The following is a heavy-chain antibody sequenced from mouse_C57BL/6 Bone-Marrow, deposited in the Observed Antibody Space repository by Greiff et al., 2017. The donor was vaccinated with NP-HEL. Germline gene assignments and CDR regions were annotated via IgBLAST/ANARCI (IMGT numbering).Heavy chain of an antibody. J-gene: IGHJ1*03. Sequence: DVQLQESGPGLANPSQTLSLTCSVTGYSITSDYWNWIRKFPGNKLEYMGYISYSGSTYYNPSLKSRISITRDTSKNQYYLQLNSVTTEDTATYYCARGILYGSSYDWYFDVWGTGTTVTVSS. V-gene: IGHV3-8*01. CDR2: ISYSGST. D-gene: IGHD1-1*01. CDR1: GYSITSDY. CDR3: ARGILYGSSYDWYFDV.